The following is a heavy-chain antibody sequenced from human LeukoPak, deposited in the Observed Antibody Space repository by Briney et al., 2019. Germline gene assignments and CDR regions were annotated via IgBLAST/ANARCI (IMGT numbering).Heavy chain of an antibody. Sequence: GGSLRLSCAASGLTVSTNYMNWVRQAPGKGLEWVSILYSGSDTYYADSVKGRFTISRDNSRNTLFLHMNSLKAEDTAIYYCARVGDHFHWFLDLWGRGTLVAVSS. CDR3: ARVGDHFHWFLDL. CDR1: GLTVSTNY. V-gene: IGHV3-53*01. J-gene: IGHJ2*01. D-gene: IGHD2-21*01. CDR2: LYSGSDT.